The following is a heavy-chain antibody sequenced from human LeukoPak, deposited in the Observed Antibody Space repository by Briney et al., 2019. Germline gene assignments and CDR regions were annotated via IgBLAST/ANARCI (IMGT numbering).Heavy chain of an antibody. J-gene: IGHJ4*02. CDR2: ISWNSGSI. CDR3: AKDGGSGWYYFDY. CDR1: GFTFDVYA. Sequence: GGSLRLSCAASGFTFDVYAMHWVRQAPGKGLEWVSGISWNSGSIGYADSVKGRFTISRDNAKNSLYLQMNSLRAEDTALYYCAKDGGSGWYYFDYWGQGTLVTVSS. D-gene: IGHD6-19*01. V-gene: IGHV3-9*01.